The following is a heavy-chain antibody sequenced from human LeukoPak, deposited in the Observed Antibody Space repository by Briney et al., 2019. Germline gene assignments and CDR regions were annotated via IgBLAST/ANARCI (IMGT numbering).Heavy chain of an antibody. J-gene: IGHJ4*02. CDR2: MNPNSGNT. D-gene: IGHD1-14*01. Sequence: ASVKVSCKASGYTFTSYDINWVRQATGQGLEWMGWMNPNSGNTGYAQKFQGRVTMTRNTSINTAYMELSSLRSEDTAVYYCARVLSHRGRPYAVFRYYFDYWGQGTLVTVSS. V-gene: IGHV1-8*01. CDR3: ARVLSHRGRPYAVFRYYFDY. CDR1: GYTFTSYD.